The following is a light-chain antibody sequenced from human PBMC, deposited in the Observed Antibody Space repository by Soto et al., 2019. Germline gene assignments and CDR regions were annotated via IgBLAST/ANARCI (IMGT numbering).Light chain of an antibody. CDR1: QGISNY. CDR2: AAS. J-gene: IGKJ1*01. CDR3: QEYNSAPRT. Sequence: DIPMTQSPSSLSASVGDRVTITCRASQGISNYLAWDQQKPGKVPKLLIYAASTLQSGVPSRCSGSGSGTDFTLTMSSLLPEEVATYYCQEYNSAPRTFGQGTKVEIK. V-gene: IGKV1-27*01.